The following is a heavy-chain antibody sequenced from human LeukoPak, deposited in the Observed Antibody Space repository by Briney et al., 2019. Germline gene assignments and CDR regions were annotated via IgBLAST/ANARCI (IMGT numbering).Heavy chain of an antibody. CDR1: GSTFSNAW. V-gene: IGHV3-15*01. CDR3: TTDQGEQLWLPPIDY. D-gene: IGHD5-18*01. Sequence: GGSLRLSCAASGSTFSNAWMSWVRQAPGKGLEWVGRIKSKTDGGTTDYAAPVKGRFTISRDDSKNTLYLQMNSLKTEDTAVYYCTTDQGEQLWLPPIDYWGQGTLVTVSS. J-gene: IGHJ4*02. CDR2: IKSKTDGGTT.